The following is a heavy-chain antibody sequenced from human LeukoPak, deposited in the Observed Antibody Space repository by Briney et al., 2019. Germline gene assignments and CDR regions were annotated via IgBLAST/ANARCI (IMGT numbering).Heavy chain of an antibody. CDR2: INHSGST. V-gene: IGHV4-34*01. Sequence: SETLSLTCTVSDGSISNYYWSWIRQPPGKGLEWIGEINHSGSTNYNPSLKSRVTISVDTSKNQFSLKLSSVTAADTAVYYCARSPVWSPTHYFDYWGQGTLVTVSS. J-gene: IGHJ4*02. CDR1: DGSISNYY. CDR3: ARSPVWSPTHYFDY. D-gene: IGHD3-16*01.